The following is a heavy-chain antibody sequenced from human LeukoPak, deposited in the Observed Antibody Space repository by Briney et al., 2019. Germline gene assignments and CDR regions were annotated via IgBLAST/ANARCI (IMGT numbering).Heavy chain of an antibody. J-gene: IGHJ6*03. CDR2: INHSGST. CDR3: ARVAIFGVVIIRYYYYMDV. V-gene: IGHV4-34*01. CDR1: GGSFSDYY. D-gene: IGHD3-3*01. Sequence: PSETLSLTCAVYGGSFSDYYWSWIRQPPGKGLEWIGEINHSGSTNYNPSLKSRVTIPVDTSKNQFSLKLSSVTAADTAVYYCARVAIFGVVIIRYYYYMDVWGKGPRSPSP.